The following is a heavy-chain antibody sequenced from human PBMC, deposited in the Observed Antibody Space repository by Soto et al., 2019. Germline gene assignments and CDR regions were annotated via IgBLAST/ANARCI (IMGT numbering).Heavy chain of an antibody. D-gene: IGHD1-26*01. CDR2: IVVDSGNT. J-gene: IGHJ4*02. Sequence: SVKVSCKASGFTFADSAVQWVRQARGQRLEWIGRIVVDSGNTKSAQKFTERVTISWDVSTSTAFMELRSLRSEETAVYYCATANNTSPFDYWGQGTLVTVSS. CDR3: ATANNTSPFDY. V-gene: IGHV1-58*01. CDR1: GFTFADSA.